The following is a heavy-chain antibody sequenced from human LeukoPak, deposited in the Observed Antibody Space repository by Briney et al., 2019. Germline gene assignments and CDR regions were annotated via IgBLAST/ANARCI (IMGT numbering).Heavy chain of an antibody. V-gene: IGHV4-59*01. Sequence: KTSETLSLTCTVSGGSISSYYWSWIRQPPGKGLEWIGYIYYSGSTNYNPSLKSRVTISVDTSKNQFSLKLSSVTAADTAVYYCARVSDSGYDCWFDPWGQGTLVTVSS. J-gene: IGHJ5*02. CDR1: GGSISSYY. CDR3: ARVSDSGYDCWFDP. CDR2: IYYSGST. D-gene: IGHD5-12*01.